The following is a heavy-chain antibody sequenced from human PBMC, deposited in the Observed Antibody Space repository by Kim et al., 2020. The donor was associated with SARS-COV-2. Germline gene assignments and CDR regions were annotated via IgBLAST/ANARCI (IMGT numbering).Heavy chain of an antibody. J-gene: IGHJ5*02. D-gene: IGHD3-9*01. Sequence: SETLSLTCTVSGGSISSYYWSWIRQPPGKGLEWIGYIYYSGSTNYNPSLKSRVTISVDTSKNQFSLKLSSVTAADTAVYYCARGLRARILTGYNNWFDPWGQGTLVTVSS. CDR2: IYYSGST. CDR3: ARGLRARILTGYNNWFDP. CDR1: GGSISSYY. V-gene: IGHV4-59*01.